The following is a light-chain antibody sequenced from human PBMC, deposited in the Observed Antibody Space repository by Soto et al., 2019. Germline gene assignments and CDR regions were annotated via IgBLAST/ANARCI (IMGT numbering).Light chain of an antibody. CDR3: QHYNNWPPWT. J-gene: IGKJ1*01. CDR1: QSVSSN. V-gene: IGKV3-15*01. CDR2: GAS. Sequence: EIVMTQSPATLSVSPGERATLSCRASQSVSSNLAWYQQKPGQAPRLLIYGASTRATGIQARFSGSGSGTEFTLTISSLQSEDFAVYYCQHYNNWPPWTFGQGTKVEIK.